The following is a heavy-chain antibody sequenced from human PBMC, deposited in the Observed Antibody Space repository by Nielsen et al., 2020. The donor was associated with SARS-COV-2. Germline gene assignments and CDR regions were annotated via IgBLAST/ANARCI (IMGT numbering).Heavy chain of an antibody. D-gene: IGHD6-13*01. CDR2: ISYDGSNK. CDR3: ARETEDYTSSWFDY. J-gene: IGHJ4*02. V-gene: IGHV3-30*04. Sequence: GESLKISCAASGFTFSSYAMHWVRQAPGKGLEWVAVISYDGSNKYYADSVKGRFTISRDNSKSTLFLQMNSLRTEDTAVYYCARETEDYTSSWFDYWGQGTLVTVSS. CDR1: GFTFSSYA.